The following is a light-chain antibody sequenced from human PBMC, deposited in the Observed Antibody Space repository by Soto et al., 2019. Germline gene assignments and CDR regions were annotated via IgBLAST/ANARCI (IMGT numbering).Light chain of an antibody. CDR1: SSDVGGYNY. Sequence: QAVVTQPASVSGSPGQSITISCTGTSSDVGGYNYVSWYQQHPGKAPKLMIYEVSYRPSGVSDRFSGSKSGNTASLTITGLQAEDEADYYCSSYTSSSTLDYVFGTGTKVTVL. V-gene: IGLV2-14*01. CDR3: SSYTSSSTLDYV. CDR2: EVS. J-gene: IGLJ1*01.